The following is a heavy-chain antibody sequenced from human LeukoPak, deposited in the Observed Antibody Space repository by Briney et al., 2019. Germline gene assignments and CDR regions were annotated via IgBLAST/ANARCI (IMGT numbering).Heavy chain of an antibody. V-gene: IGHV3-21*01. CDR3: ARGGMATIRNVFDI. J-gene: IGHJ3*02. Sequence: GGSLRLSCAASGFTFSSYSMNWVRQAPGKGLEWVSSISSSSSYIYYADSVKGRFTISRDNAKNSLYLQMNSLRAADTAVYYCARGGMATIRNVFDIWGQGTMVTVSS. CDR2: ISSSSSYI. D-gene: IGHD5-24*01. CDR1: GFTFSSYS.